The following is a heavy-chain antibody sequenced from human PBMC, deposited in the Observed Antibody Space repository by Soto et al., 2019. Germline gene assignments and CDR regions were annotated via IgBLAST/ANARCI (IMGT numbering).Heavy chain of an antibody. CDR1: GGTFSSYA. Sequence: QVQLVQSGAEVKKPGSSVKVSCKASGGTFSSYAISWVRQAPGQGLEWMGGIIPIFGTANYAQKFQGRVTITADESTSTADVELSSQRSEETAVYYCARVYSRSYSNPRMDVWGQGTTVTVSS. CDR3: ARVYSRSYSNPRMDV. J-gene: IGHJ6*02. CDR2: IIPIFGTA. V-gene: IGHV1-69*01. D-gene: IGHD4-4*01.